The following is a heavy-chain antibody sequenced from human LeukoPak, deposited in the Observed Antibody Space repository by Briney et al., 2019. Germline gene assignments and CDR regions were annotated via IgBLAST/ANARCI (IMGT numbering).Heavy chain of an antibody. CDR1: GFTFSSFG. J-gene: IGHJ4*02. CDR2: IKQDRSEK. CDR3: ARLREIPVFGVVTKSTSYFDY. V-gene: IGHV3-7*01. Sequence: GGTLRLSCAASGFTFSSFGMSWVRQAPGKGLELVANIKQDRSEKYYVDSVKGRFTISRDNAKNSLYLQMNSLRAEDTAVYYCARLREIPVFGVVTKSTSYFDYWGQGTLVTVSS. D-gene: IGHD3-3*01.